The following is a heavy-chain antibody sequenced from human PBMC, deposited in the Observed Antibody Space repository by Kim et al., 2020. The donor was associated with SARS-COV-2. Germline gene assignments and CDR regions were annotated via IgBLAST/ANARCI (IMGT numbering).Heavy chain of an antibody. Sequence: GGSLRLSCAASGFTFSSYAVHWVRQAPGKGLEWVAVISYDGTNKYYADSVKGRFTISRDNSKNTLYLQMNSPRGEDTAVYYCARVIDYYYFAMDVWGQGTTVTVSS. CDR3: ARVIDYYYFAMDV. V-gene: IGHV3-30*04. D-gene: IGHD3-16*01. J-gene: IGHJ6*02. CDR2: ISYDGTNK. CDR1: GFTFSSYA.